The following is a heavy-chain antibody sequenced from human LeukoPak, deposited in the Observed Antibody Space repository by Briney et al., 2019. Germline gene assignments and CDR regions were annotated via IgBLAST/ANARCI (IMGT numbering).Heavy chain of an antibody. D-gene: IGHD6-19*01. CDR2: ISSSSSTI. Sequence: GSLRLSCAASGFIFSSYSMNWVRQAPGKGLEWVSYISSSSSTIYYADSVKGRFTISRDNAKNSLYLQMNSLRAEDTAVYYCARHRTTIAVSGRYYSYYMDVWGKGTTVTISS. V-gene: IGHV3-48*01. J-gene: IGHJ6*03. CDR1: GFIFSSYS. CDR3: ARHRTTIAVSGRYYSYYMDV.